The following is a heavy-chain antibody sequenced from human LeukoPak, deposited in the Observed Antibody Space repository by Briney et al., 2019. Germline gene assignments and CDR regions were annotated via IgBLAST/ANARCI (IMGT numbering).Heavy chain of an antibody. CDR1: GYTFTCYY. J-gene: IGHJ5*02. Sequence: GASVNFSCKASGYTFTCYYMHWVRQASGQGLEWMGWINPNSGGTNYAQRLPGRVTTTRDTSISTTYPERSGLRSVDPAVYYCGREYYDRSGSWFDPSGQGTLVTVSS. CDR2: INPNSGGT. V-gene: IGHV1-2*02. CDR3: GREYYDRSGSWFDP. D-gene: IGHD3-22*01.